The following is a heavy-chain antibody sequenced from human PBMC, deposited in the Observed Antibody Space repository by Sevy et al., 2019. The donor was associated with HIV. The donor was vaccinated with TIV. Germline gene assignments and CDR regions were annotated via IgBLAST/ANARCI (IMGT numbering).Heavy chain of an antibody. J-gene: IGHJ4*02. V-gene: IGHV3-30*04. Sequence: GGPRRPSCPASGFTSRTNASHGVRQAPGKGRGGGAVISYDGRNKYNGDSGKGRFTISRDNSKNTLYLQMNSLRAEDTAVYYCARDGHRRHGGNPYVDFDYWGQGTLVTVSS. CDR1: GFTSRTNA. CDR2: ISYDGRNK. D-gene: IGHD3-16*01. CDR3: ARDGHRRHGGNPYVDFDY.